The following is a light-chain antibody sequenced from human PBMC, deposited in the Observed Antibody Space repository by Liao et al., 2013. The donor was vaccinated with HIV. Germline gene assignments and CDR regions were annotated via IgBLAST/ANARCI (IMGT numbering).Light chain of an antibody. J-gene: IGLJ3*02. V-gene: IGLV3-1*01. CDR3: QAWDSSTAV. Sequence: SYELTQPPSVSVSPGQTASITCSGDKLGDKYACWYQQKPGQSPVLVIYQDSKRPSGIPERFSGSNSGNTATLTISGTQAMDEADYYCQAWDSSTAVFVGGT. CDR1: KLGDKY. CDR2: QDS.